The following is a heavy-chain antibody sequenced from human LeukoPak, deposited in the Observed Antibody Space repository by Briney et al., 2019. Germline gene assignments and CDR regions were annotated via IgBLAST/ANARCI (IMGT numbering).Heavy chain of an antibody. Sequence: SETLSLTCTVSGGSLSTYYWGWIRQPPGKGLEWIGYIHTSGSSNQNPSLKRRVTISLDTSRNEYSLRLSSVTAADTAVYYCARLSAAVNLGAFDIWGKGTIVTVSS. D-gene: IGHD4-17*01. CDR3: ARLSAAVNLGAFDI. CDR2: IHTSGSS. J-gene: IGHJ3*02. V-gene: IGHV4-4*09. CDR1: GGSLSTYY.